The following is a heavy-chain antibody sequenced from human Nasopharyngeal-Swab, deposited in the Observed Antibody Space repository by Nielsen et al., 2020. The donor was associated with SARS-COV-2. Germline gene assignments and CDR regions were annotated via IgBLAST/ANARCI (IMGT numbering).Heavy chain of an antibody. CDR1: GGSVSSGSYY. V-gene: IGHV4-61*01. J-gene: IGHJ6*03. CDR2: IYYSGST. Sequence: SETLSLTCTVSGGSVSSGSYYWSWFRQPPGKGLEWIGYIYYSGSTNYNPSLKSRVTISVDTSKNQFSLKLSSVTAADTAVYYCARDHVGYCSGGSCSTGYYYYYYMDVWGKGTTVTVSS. CDR3: ARDHVGYCSGGSCSTGYYYYYYMDV. D-gene: IGHD2-15*01.